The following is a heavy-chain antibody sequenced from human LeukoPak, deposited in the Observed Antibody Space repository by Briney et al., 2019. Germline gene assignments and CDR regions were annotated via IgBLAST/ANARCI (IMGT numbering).Heavy chain of an antibody. CDR1: GFTFSSYA. CDR2: ISYDGGNK. CDR3: ARDSGFLDY. V-gene: IGHV3-30-3*01. D-gene: IGHD6-19*01. Sequence: PGRSLRLSCAASGFTFSSYAMHWVRQAPGKGLEWVAVISYDGGNKYYADSVKGRFTISRDNSKNTLYLQMNSLRAEDTAVYYCARDSGFLDYWGQGTLVTVSS. J-gene: IGHJ4*02.